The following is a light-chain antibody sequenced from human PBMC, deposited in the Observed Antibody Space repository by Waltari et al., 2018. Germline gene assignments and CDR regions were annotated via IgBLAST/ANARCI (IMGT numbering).Light chain of an antibody. V-gene: IGKV2-30*01. J-gene: IGKJ5*01. CDR1: QSLVDSDGNTY. CDR3: MQGTHWPIT. Sequence: DVVMTQSPLSLPVTLGQPASISCRSSQSLVDSDGNTYLNWFQQRPGQSPRRLIYEVSDRDSGVPDRFSGSGSGTDFTLKISRVEAEDLGIYYCMQGTHWPITFXQGTRLEIK. CDR2: EVS.